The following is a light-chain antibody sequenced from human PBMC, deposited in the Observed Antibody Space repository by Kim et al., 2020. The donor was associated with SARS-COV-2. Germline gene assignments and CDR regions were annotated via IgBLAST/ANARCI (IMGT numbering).Light chain of an antibody. CDR1: QNIGSY. V-gene: IGKV1-5*03. CDR3: QHYNSYPYT. J-gene: IGKJ2*01. CDR2: QAS. Sequence: IQMTQSPSTLAASVGDRVTISCRASQNIGSYLAWYQHKPGKAPTLLVYQASSLESGVPSRFSGSGSETEFILTINSLQPDDFATYYCQHYNSYPYTFGQGTELEIK.